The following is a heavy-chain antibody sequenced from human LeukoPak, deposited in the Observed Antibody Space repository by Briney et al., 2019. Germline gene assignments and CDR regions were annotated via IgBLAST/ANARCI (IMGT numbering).Heavy chain of an antibody. J-gene: IGHJ4*02. CDR1: GGSISSSGYF. CDR2: VSYSGNT. Sequence: SETLSLTCTVSGGSISSSGYFWGWIRQPPGKALEWIGSVSYSGNTYYNRSLMGRLTISADTSKNQFSLKLNSVTAADTAVYYCARHGGRYNWSPSDWGQGTLVTVSS. V-gene: IGHV4-39*01. D-gene: IGHD1-20*01. CDR3: ARHGGRYNWSPSD.